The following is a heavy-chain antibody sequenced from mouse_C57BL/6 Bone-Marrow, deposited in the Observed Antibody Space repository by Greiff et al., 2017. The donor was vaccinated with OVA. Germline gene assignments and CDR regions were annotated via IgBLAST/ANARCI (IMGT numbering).Heavy chain of an antibody. CDR3: TRRTYYSNYPYYFDY. V-gene: IGHV1-5*01. Sequence: VQLKQSGTVLARPGASVKMSCKTSGYTFTSYWMHWVKQRPGQGLEWIGAIYPGNSDTSYNQKFKGKAKLTAVTSASTAYMELSSLTNEDSAVYYCTRRTYYSNYPYYFDYWGQGTTLTVSS. CDR1: GYTFTSYW. CDR2: IYPGNSDT. J-gene: IGHJ2*01. D-gene: IGHD2-5*01.